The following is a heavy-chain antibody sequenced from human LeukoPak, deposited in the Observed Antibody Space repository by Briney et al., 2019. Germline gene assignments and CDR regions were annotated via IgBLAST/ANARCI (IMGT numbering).Heavy chain of an antibody. J-gene: IGHJ1*01. CDR1: GGTFSSYA. D-gene: IGHD6-13*01. Sequence: ASVKVSCKASGGTFSSYAISWVRQAPGQGLEWMGRIIPIFGIANYAQKFPGRVTITADKSTSTAYMELSSLRSEDTAVYYCARDLGIAAAAYAEYFQHWGQGTLVTVSS. V-gene: IGHV1-69*04. CDR2: IIPIFGIA. CDR3: ARDLGIAAAAYAEYFQH.